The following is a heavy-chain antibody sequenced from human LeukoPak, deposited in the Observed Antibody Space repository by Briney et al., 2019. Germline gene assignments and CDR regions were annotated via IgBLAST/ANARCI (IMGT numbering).Heavy chain of an antibody. CDR2: IYTSGST. CDR3: ARDENSGSFYTVDY. Sequence: SETLSLTCTVSGGSISSYYWSWIRQPAGKGLEWIGRIYTSGSTNYNPSLKSRVTMSVDTSKNQFSLKLSSVTAADTAVYYCARDENSGSFYTVDYWGQGTLVTVSS. CDR1: GGSISSYY. D-gene: IGHD1-26*01. V-gene: IGHV4-4*07. J-gene: IGHJ4*02.